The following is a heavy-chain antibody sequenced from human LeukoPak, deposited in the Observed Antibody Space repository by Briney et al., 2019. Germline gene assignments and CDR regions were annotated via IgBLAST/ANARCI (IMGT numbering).Heavy chain of an antibody. J-gene: IGHJ4*02. CDR3: ARKGYCSGGSCYSTYFDY. Sequence: PGGSLRLSCAASGFTFSSYWMHWVRQAPGKGLVWVSRINSDGSSKSYADSVKGRFTISRDNAKNTLYLQMNSLRAEDTAVYYCARKGYCSGGSCYSTYFDYWGQGTLVTVSS. V-gene: IGHV3-74*01. CDR1: GFTFSSYW. D-gene: IGHD2-15*01. CDR2: INSDGSSK.